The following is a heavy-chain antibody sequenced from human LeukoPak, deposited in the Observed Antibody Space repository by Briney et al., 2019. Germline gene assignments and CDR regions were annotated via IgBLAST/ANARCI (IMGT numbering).Heavy chain of an antibody. J-gene: IGHJ4*02. CDR3: AKSRIVVVTAIDY. CDR2: ITGSGDST. Sequence: GASLRLSCVASGFTFSNYAMSWVRQAPGKGLEWVSAITGSGDSTSNADSVKGRFTISRDNSKNTLHLQMNNLRAEDTAVYYCAKSRIVVVTAIDYWGQGILVTVSS. V-gene: IGHV3-23*01. CDR1: GFTFSNYA. D-gene: IGHD2-21*02.